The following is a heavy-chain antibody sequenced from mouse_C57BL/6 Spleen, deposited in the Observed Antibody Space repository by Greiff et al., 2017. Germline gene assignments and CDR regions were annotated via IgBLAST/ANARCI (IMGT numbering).Heavy chain of an antibody. Sequence: VQLQQSGPELVKPGASVKMSCKASGYTFTNYYMHWVKQSHGKGLEWIGYINPNNGGTSYNQKFKGKATLTVNKSSSTAYMELRSLTSEYSAVDYCARWGFFFDYWGQGTTLTVSS. CDR2: INPNNGGT. CDR1: GYTFTNYY. J-gene: IGHJ2*01. CDR3: ARWGFFFDY. V-gene: IGHV1-22*01.